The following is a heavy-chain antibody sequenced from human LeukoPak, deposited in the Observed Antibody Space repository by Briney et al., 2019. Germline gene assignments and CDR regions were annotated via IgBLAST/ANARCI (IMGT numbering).Heavy chain of an antibody. CDR2: ISYDGSNK. J-gene: IGHJ6*02. Sequence: GGSLRLSCAASGFTFSSYWMSWVRQAPGKGLEWVAVISYDGSNKYYADSVKGRFTISRDNSKNTLYLQMNSLRAEDTAVYYCARVTGTTSPHSYYYYGMDVWGQGTTVTVSS. CDR3: ARVTGTTSPHSYYYYGMDV. V-gene: IGHV3-30-3*01. D-gene: IGHD1-7*01. CDR1: GFTFSSYW.